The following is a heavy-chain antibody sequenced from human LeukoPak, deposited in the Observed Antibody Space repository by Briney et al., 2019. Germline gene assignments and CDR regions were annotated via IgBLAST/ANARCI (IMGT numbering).Heavy chain of an antibody. CDR3: AKDDDWGRYKH. D-gene: IGHD3-16*01. J-gene: IGHJ1*01. CDR2: ISSSGGTI. CDR1: GFTFSSYE. Sequence: PGGSLRLSCVASGFTFSSYEMNWVRQAPGKGLEWVSYISSSGGTIYYADSVKGRFTISRDNSKNTLYLQMNSLRAEDTAVYYCAKDDDWGRYKHWGQGTLVTVSS. V-gene: IGHV3-48*03.